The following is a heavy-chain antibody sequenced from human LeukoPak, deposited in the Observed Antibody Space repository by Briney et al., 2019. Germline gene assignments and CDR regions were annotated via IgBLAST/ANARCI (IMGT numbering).Heavy chain of an antibody. D-gene: IGHD4-23*01. Sequence: ASVKVSCKASGYSFSSYGISWVRQTPGQGLDWMGWISGYNGNTHDAHYAQNFQGRVTMTRNTSISTAYMELSSLRSEDTAVYYCARWFALRWYRYAFDIWGQGTMVTVSS. CDR3: ARWFALRWYRYAFDI. CDR2: ISGYNGNTHDA. J-gene: IGHJ3*02. CDR1: GYSFSSYG. V-gene: IGHV1-18*01.